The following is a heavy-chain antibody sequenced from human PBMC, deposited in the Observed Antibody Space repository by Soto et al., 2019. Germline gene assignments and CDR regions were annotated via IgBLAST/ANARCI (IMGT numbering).Heavy chain of an antibody. D-gene: IGHD4-4*01. J-gene: IGHJ6*02. CDR1: GFTFSSYS. CDR2: ISSSSSTI. CDR3: ARDPTVMGKASYYYYYGMDV. V-gene: IGHV3-48*02. Sequence: EVQLVESGGGLVQPGGSLRLSCEASGFTFSSYSMNWVRQAPGKGLEWVSYISSSSSTIYYADSVKGRFTISRDNAKNSLYLQMNSLRDEDTAVYYCARDPTVMGKASYYYYYGMDVWGQGTTVTVSS.